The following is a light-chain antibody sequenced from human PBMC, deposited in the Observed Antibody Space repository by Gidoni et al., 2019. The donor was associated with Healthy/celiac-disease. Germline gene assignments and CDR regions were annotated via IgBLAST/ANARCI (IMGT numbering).Light chain of an antibody. Sequence: IVMTHSPASLAVSLGERATINCKSSQSVLYSSNNKNYLAWYQQKPGQPPKLPIYWASTRESGVPDRFSGSGSGTDFTLTISSLQAEDVAVYYCQQYYSTRTFGQGTKVEIK. CDR2: WAS. CDR3: QQYYSTRT. V-gene: IGKV4-1*01. J-gene: IGKJ1*01. CDR1: QSVLYSSNNKNY.